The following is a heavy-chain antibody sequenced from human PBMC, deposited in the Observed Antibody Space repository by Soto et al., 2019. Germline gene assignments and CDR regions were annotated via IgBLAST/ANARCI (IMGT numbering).Heavy chain of an antibody. Sequence: GGSLRLSCAASGFTFNIYAMTWVRQAPGKGLEWVSTTGATGRTTYYSDAVKGRFTVSRDNSKNTLDLQMSNLRAEDTAVYYCATVHNTPRSFDYWGQGTLVTVSS. CDR2: TGATGRTT. V-gene: IGHV3-23*01. J-gene: IGHJ4*02. CDR3: ATVHNTPRSFDY. CDR1: GFTFNIYA. D-gene: IGHD1-20*01.